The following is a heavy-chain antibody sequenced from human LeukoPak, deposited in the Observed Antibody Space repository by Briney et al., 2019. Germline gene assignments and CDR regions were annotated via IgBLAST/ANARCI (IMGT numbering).Heavy chain of an antibody. CDR2: IYNSGTT. CDR1: GSSIRGYY. D-gene: IGHD6-19*01. V-gene: IGHV4-59*12. J-gene: IGHJ4*02. Sequence: PSETLSLTCTVSGSSIRGYYWSWIRQPPGKGLEWIGHIYNSGTTNYNPSLKSRVTILVDTSKNQFSLMLSSVTAADTAVYYCVRDSSGWYYFDYWGQGTLVTVSS. CDR3: VRDSSGWYYFDY.